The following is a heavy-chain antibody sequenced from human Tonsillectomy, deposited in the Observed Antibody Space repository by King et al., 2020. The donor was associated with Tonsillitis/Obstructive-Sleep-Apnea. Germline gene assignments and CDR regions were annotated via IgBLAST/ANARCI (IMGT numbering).Heavy chain of an antibody. CDR1: GYTFTDYY. Sequence: VQLVESGAEVKKPGASVKVSCKASGYTFTDYYMHWVRQAPGQGLEWMGIINPSGGSTSYAQKFQGRVTMTRDTSTSTVYMELSSLRSEDTAVYYCASVRVFSGYCTNGRCYEAYYYYGMDVWGQGTTVTVSS. J-gene: IGHJ6*02. V-gene: IGHV1-46*01. CDR2: INPSGGST. CDR3: ASVRVFSGYCTNGRCYEAYYYYGMDV. D-gene: IGHD2-8*01.